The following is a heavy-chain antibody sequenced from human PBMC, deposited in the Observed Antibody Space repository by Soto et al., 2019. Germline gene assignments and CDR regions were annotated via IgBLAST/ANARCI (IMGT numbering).Heavy chain of an antibody. CDR1: GFTFRTYA. CDR3: AKIPTGSGSSKFDF. CDR2: ISGSGSFT. D-gene: IGHD3-10*01. Sequence: GGSLRLSCAASGFTFRTYAMNWVRQAPGKGLEWISAISGSGSFTHYSDSVRGRFTISRDNSQNQLYLQMNNLRGDDTAMYYCAKIPTGSGSSKFDFWGQGIQVTVSS. J-gene: IGHJ4*02. V-gene: IGHV3-23*01.